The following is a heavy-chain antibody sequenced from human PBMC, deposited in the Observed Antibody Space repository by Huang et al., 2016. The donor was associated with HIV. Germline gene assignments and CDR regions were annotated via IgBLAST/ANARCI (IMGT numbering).Heavy chain of an antibody. J-gene: IGHJ4*02. CDR3: ARSEVLVTAVPFDH. CDR1: GYRFTHYW. Sequence: EVQLVQSEAEVKKPGESLKISCRGSGYRFTHYWIGWVRQRPGEGLEGMGVIYPADSDTRYSPSFQGQVTFSADKSTRTAYLQWSSLQASDTAIYYCARSEVLVTAVPFDHWGQGTLVTVSS. CDR2: IYPADSDT. D-gene: IGHD2-21*02. V-gene: IGHV5-51*03.